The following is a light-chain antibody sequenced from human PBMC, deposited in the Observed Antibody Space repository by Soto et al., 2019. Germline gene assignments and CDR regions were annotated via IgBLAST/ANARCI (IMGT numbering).Light chain of an antibody. J-gene: IGLJ1*01. V-gene: IGLV3-1*01. CDR1: NLGNRY. Sequence: SYELTQPPSVSVSPGQTATIPCSGDNLGNRYTSWYQQRPGQSPIVVIYQDKKRPSGIPERFSGSNSGNTATLTISGTQDREEAAYYCQAWDSSTAVFGAGT. CDR2: QDK. CDR3: QAWDSSTAV.